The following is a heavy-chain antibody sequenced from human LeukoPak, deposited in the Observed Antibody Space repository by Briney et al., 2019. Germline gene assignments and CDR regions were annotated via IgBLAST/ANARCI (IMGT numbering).Heavy chain of an antibody. D-gene: IGHD4-17*01. Sequence: SETLSLTCTVSGGSLSSYYWSWIRQPPGKGLEWIGYIYYSGSTNYNPSLKSRVTISVDTSKNQFSLKLSSVTAADTAVYYCARTVDFYGYYFDYWGQGTLVTVSS. CDR2: IYYSGST. CDR1: GGSLSSYY. CDR3: ARTVDFYGYYFDY. J-gene: IGHJ4*02. V-gene: IGHV4-59*08.